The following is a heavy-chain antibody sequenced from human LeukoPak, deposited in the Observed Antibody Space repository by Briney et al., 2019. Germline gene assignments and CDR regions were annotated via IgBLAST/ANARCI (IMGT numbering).Heavy chain of an antibody. J-gene: IGHJ4*02. CDR3: ARHGRIDFWSTPS. CDR2: IYPGDSDT. Sequence: GESLKISCSGSGYSFTSHWIGWVRQMPGKGLEWMGIIYPGDSDTRYSPSFQGQVTISADKSISTAYLQWSSLKASDTAMYYCARHGRIDFWSTPSWGQGTLVTVSS. V-gene: IGHV5-51*01. D-gene: IGHD3-3*01. CDR1: GYSFTSHW.